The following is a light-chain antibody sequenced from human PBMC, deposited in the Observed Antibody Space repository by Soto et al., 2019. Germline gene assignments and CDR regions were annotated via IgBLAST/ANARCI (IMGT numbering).Light chain of an antibody. CDR1: QSISSW. Sequence: DIQMTQYPSTLSASVGDRVTITCRASQSISSWLAWYQQKPGKAPKLLIYKASSLESGVPSRFSGSGYGTEFTLTTSSLQPDDFATYYCQQYNSYPWTFGQGTKVEIK. CDR3: QQYNSYPWT. J-gene: IGKJ1*01. V-gene: IGKV1-5*03. CDR2: KAS.